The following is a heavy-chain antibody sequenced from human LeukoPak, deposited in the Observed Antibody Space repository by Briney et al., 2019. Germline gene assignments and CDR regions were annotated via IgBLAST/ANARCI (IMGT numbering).Heavy chain of an antibody. CDR2: INDSGST. J-gene: IGHJ4*02. D-gene: IGHD3-10*01. Sequence: SETLSLTCAVYGGSFSSYYWTWVRQPPGKGLEWIGEINDSGSTNYNPSLKSRLTISVDTSNNQFPLQLSSVPAADTTVYYYAGVGDGTWFGELLCWGWYFDYWGQGTLVTVSS. CDR1: GGSFSSYY. V-gene: IGHV4-34*01. CDR3: AGVGDGTWFGELLCWGWYFDY.